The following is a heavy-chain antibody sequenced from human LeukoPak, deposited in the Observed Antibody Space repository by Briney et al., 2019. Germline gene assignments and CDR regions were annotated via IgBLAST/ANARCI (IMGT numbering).Heavy chain of an antibody. CDR1: GYSISSGYY. V-gene: IGHV4-38-2*02. J-gene: IGHJ4*02. CDR2: IYHSGST. Sequence: SETLSLTCTVSGYSISSGYYWGWIRQPPGKGLEWIGSIYHSGSTYYNPSLKSRVTISVDTSKDQFSLKLSSVTAADTAVYYCARCGDYYYGSGSYNVFLDYWGQGTLVTVSS. CDR3: ARCGDYYYGSGSYNVFLDY. D-gene: IGHD3-10*01.